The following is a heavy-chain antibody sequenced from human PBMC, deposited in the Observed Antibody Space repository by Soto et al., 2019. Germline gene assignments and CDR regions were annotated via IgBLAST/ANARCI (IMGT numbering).Heavy chain of an antibody. CDR2: IYYMGRT. V-gene: IGHV4-59*01. CDR3: ARDPVGVTHFDD. Sequence: SETLSLTCTVDSISTYYWNWIRQSPGKGLEWIGYIYYMGRTNYNPSLRSRVTMSIDTSRNQFSLKLRSVTAADTAVYYCARDPVGVTHFDDWGQGARVTVSS. CDR1: DSISTYY. D-gene: IGHD1-26*01. J-gene: IGHJ4*02.